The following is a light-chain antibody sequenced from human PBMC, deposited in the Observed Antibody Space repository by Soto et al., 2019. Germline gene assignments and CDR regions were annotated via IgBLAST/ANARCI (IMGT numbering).Light chain of an antibody. CDR1: SSNIGAGYD. J-gene: IGLJ1*01. CDR2: GNS. CDR3: QSYDSSLSGYV. V-gene: IGLV1-40*01. Sequence: QSVLTQPPSVSGAPGQRVTISCTGSSSNIGAGYDVHWYQQLPGTAPKLLIYGNSNRPSGVPDRFSGSKSGTSASLVITGLQAEDEAEYSCQSYDSSLSGYVFGTGTKLTVL.